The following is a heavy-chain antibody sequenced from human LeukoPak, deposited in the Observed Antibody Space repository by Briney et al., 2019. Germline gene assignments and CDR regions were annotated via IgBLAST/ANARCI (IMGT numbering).Heavy chain of an antibody. J-gene: IGHJ2*01. V-gene: IGHV3-48*01. CDR2: ISSSSNTI. Sequence: GGSLRLSCAAPGFTFSSCIMNWVRQAPGKGLEWVSIISSSSNTIYYADSVKGRFTISRDNAKSSLYLQMNGLRAEDTAVYYCARDQGYWYFDLWGRSTLVTVSS. CDR3: ARDQGYWYFDL. CDR1: GFTFSSCI.